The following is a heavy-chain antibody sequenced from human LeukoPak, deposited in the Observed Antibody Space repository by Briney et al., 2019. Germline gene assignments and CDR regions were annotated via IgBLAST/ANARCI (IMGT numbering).Heavy chain of an antibody. V-gene: IGHV3-23*01. Sequence: GGSLRLSCAASGFTFSSYAMSWVRQAPGKGLEWVSAFSGSGGSTYYADSVKGRFTISRDNSKNTLYLQMNSLRAEDTAVYYCAKDRDDYYDSSGLRYWGQGTLVTVSS. CDR2: FSGSGGST. CDR3: AKDRDDYYDSSGLRY. J-gene: IGHJ4*02. CDR1: GFTFSSYA. D-gene: IGHD3-22*01.